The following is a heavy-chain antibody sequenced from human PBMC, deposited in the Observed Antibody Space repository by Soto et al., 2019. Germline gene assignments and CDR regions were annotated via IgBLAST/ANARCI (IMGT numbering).Heavy chain of an antibody. J-gene: IGHJ5*02. CDR2: ISSSSSTI. Sequence: PGGSLRLSCAASGFTFSSYSMNWVRQAPGKGLEWVSYISSSSSTIYYADSVKGRFTISRDNAKNSLYLQMNSLRAEDTAVYYCAREGRPLNWFVPWCQAPLVTVSS. CDR1: GFTFSSYS. CDR3: AREGRPLNWFVP. V-gene: IGHV3-48*01.